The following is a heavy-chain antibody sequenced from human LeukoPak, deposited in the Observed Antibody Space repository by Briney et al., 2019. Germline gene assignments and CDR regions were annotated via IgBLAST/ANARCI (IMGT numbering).Heavy chain of an antibody. CDR1: GFTFSSYA. V-gene: IGHV3-21*01. J-gene: IGHJ5*02. Sequence: GGSLRLSCAASGFTFSSYAMSWVRQAPGKGLEWVSSISSSSYIYYADSVKGRFTISRDNAKNSLYLQMNSLRAEDTAVYYCARSSSSWLLFDPWGQGTLVTVSS. D-gene: IGHD6-13*01. CDR2: ISSSSYI. CDR3: ARSSSSWLLFDP.